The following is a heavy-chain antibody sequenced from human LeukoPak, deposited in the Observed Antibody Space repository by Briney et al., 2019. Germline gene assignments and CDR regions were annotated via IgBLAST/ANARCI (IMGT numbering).Heavy chain of an antibody. CDR1: GGSISSSSYY. J-gene: IGHJ4*02. Sequence: SETLSLTCTVSGGSISSSSYYWGWIRQPPGKGLEWIGSIYYSGSTYYNPSLKSRVTISVDTSKNQFSLKLSSVTAADTAVYYCARVSGSYPDYWGQGTLITVSS. D-gene: IGHD1-26*01. V-gene: IGHV4-39*07. CDR3: ARVSGSYPDY. CDR2: IYYSGST.